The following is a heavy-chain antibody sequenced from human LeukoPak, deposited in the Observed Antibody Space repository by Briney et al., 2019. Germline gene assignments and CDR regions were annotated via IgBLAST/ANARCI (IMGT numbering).Heavy chain of an antibody. CDR2: IYYSGST. V-gene: IGHV4-39*01. J-gene: IGHJ4*02. CDR3: ARQDLRYFDWSIGWGFDY. CDR1: GGSISSSSYY. D-gene: IGHD3-9*01. Sequence: PSETLSLTCTVSGGSISSSSYYWGWIRQPPGKGLEWIGSIYYSGSTYYNPSLKSRVTISVDTSKNQFSLKLSSVTAADTAVYYCARQDLRYFDWSIGWGFDYWGQGTLVTVSS.